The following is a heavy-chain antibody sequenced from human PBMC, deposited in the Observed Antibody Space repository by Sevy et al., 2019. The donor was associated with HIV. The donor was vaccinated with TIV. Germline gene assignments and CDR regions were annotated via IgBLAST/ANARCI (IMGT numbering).Heavy chain of an antibody. CDR1: GFTFSNVW. D-gene: IGHD6-6*01. Sequence: GGSLRLSCAASGFTFSNVWMSWVRQAPGKGPEWVGRIRSKTDGGTPDYAAPVKGRFTISRDDSKSTLYLQMSGLKTEDTAVYYCTIDPVHFRWGRRTLVTVSS. V-gene: IGHV3-15*01. J-gene: IGHJ4*02. CDR3: TIDPVHFR. CDR2: IRSKTDGGTP.